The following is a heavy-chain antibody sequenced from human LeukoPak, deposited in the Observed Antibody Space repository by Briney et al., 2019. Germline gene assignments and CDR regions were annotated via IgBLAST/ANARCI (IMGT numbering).Heavy chain of an antibody. CDR3: ARGGDVVVIADDAFDI. CDR1: GFTFSSYG. V-gene: IGHV3-30*02. Sequence: PGGSLRLSCAASGFTFSSYGMHWVRQAPDKGLEWVAFIRYDGSNKYYADSVKGRFTISRDNSKNTLYLQMNSLRAEDTAVYYCARGGDVVVIADDAFDIWGQETMVTVSS. CDR2: IRYDGSNK. D-gene: IGHD2-21*01. J-gene: IGHJ3*02.